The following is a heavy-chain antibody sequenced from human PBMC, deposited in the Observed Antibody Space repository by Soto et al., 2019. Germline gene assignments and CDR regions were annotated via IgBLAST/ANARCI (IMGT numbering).Heavy chain of an antibody. CDR1: GGSISSSSYY. Sequence: QLQLQESGPGLVKPSETLSPTCTVSGGSISSSSYYWGWIRQPPGKGLEWIGSIYYSGSTYYNPSLKGRVTISVDTSNNQFSLKLSSVTAADTAVYYCARHDPDIVVVPAAIDYWGQGTLVTVSS. CDR2: IYYSGST. J-gene: IGHJ4*02. V-gene: IGHV4-39*01. CDR3: ARHDPDIVVVPAAIDY. D-gene: IGHD2-2*01.